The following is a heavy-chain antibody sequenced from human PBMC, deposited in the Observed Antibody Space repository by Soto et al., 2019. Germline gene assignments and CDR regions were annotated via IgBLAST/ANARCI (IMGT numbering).Heavy chain of an antibody. D-gene: IGHD5-12*01. J-gene: IGHJ5*02. CDR3: ASNVAP. CDR2: IYNSGST. V-gene: IGHV4-31*03. Sequence: QVQLRESGPGLVKPSQTLSLTCTVSGGSISSGGYYWSWMRQHPEKGLEWIGYIYNSGSTYYNPSIKTRVTISAHTSKMLFSLKSSYVTAAYTAVDYCASNVAPWGQGTLVTVSS. CDR1: GGSISSGGYY.